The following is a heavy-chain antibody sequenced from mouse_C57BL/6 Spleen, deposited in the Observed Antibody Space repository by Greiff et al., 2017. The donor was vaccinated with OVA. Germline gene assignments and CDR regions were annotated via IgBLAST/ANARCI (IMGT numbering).Heavy chain of an antibody. CDR1: GYTFTDYE. Sequence: VQVVESGAELVRPGASVTLSCKASGYTFTDYEMHWVKQTPVHGLEWIGAIDPETGGTAYNQKFKGKAILTADKSSSTAYMELRSLTSEDSAVYYCTRSVANWSFDYWGQGTTLTVSS. CDR2: IDPETGGT. J-gene: IGHJ2*01. D-gene: IGHD1-1*02. V-gene: IGHV1-15*01. CDR3: TRSVANWSFDY.